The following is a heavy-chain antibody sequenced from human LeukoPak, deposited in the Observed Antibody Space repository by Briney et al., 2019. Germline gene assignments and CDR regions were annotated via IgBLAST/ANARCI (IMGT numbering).Heavy chain of an antibody. D-gene: IGHD3-3*01. Sequence: PSETLSLTCSVSGGSISSSTYYWSWIRQPAGKGLEWIGRIYTSGSTNYNPSLKSRVTMSVDTSKNQFSLKLSSVTAADTAVYYCARDLDFWSGYYNPEGYNWSDPWGQGTLVTVSS. CDR1: GGSISSSTYY. CDR2: IYTSGST. J-gene: IGHJ5*02. CDR3: ARDLDFWSGYYNPEGYNWSDP. V-gene: IGHV4-61*02.